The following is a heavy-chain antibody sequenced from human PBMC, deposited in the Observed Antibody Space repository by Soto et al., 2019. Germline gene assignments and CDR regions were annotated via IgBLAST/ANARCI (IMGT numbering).Heavy chain of an antibody. CDR1: GFTFSTHG. CDR3: AKSGGFCSGSGCYPHWFDP. Sequence: GGSLRLSCAASGFTFSTHGMNWVRQAPGKGLEWVATISGSGDSTHYTDSVKGRFTISRDNSKDTLYLQMSSLRAEDTAVYYCAKSGGFCSGSGCYPHWFDPWGQGILVTVSS. D-gene: IGHD2-15*01. CDR2: ISGSGDST. V-gene: IGHV3-23*01. J-gene: IGHJ5*02.